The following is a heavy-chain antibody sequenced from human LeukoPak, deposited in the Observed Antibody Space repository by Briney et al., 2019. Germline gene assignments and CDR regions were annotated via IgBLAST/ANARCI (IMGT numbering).Heavy chain of an antibody. J-gene: IGHJ6*03. CDR2: IWYDGSNK. CDR3: AKSGADDFWSGYPFYYYYYYMDV. CDR1: GFTFSSYG. D-gene: IGHD3-3*01. Sequence: GGSLRLSCAASGFTFSSYGMQWVRQAPGKGLEWVAVIWYDGSNKYYADSVKGRFTISRDNSKNTLYLQMNSLRAEDTAVYYCAKSGADDFWSGYPFYYYYYYMDVWGKGTTVTVSS. V-gene: IGHV3-33*06.